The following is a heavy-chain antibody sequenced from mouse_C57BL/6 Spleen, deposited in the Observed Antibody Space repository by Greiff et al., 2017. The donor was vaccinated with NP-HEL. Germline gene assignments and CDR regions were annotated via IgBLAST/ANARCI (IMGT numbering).Heavy chain of an antibody. D-gene: IGHD2-5*01. CDR1: GYTFTDYN. CDR3: ARVRSNQAWFAY. V-gene: IGHV1-18*01. Sequence: EVKLMESGPELVKPGASVKIPCKASGYTFTDYNMDWVKQSHGKSLEWIGDINPNNGGTIYNQKFKGKATLTVDKSSSTAYMELRSLTSEDTAVYYCARVRSNQAWFAYWGQGTLVTVSA. CDR2: INPNNGGT. J-gene: IGHJ3*01.